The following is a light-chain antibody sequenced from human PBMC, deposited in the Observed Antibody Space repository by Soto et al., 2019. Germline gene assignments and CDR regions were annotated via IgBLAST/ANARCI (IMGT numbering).Light chain of an antibody. CDR3: QLYDSSSYT. CDR2: GAS. J-gene: IGKJ2*01. CDR1: QSVTSYY. Sequence: EVVLTQSPGTLSLSPGERATLSCRVSQSVTSYYLAWYQQKPGQAPRLLIYGASRRATDIPDRFSGSGSGTEFTLTISRLEPEDYAVYYCQLYDSSSYTFGQGTKLEIK. V-gene: IGKV3-20*01.